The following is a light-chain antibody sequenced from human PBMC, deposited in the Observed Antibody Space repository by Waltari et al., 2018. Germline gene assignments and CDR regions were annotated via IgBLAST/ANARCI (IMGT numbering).Light chain of an antibody. Sequence: DIVMTQSPDSLAVSLGERATINCKSSNNILDSSNNKHHLAWYRQRPGQPPQVVIYWAFSRESGVPDRFTGSGSGTDFTLTISSLQADDVAVYYCQQYYTTPFTFGQGTKLEIK. J-gene: IGKJ2*01. CDR3: QQYYTTPFT. CDR2: WAF. CDR1: NNILDSSNNKHH. V-gene: IGKV4-1*01.